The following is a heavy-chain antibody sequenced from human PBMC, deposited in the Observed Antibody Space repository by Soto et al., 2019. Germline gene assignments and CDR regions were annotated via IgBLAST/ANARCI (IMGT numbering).Heavy chain of an antibody. D-gene: IGHD6-13*01. CDR1: GFTFSSYG. J-gene: IGHJ6*02. Sequence: QVQLVESGGGVVQPGRSLRLSCAASGFTFSSYGMHWVRQAPGKGLEWVAVISYDGSNKYYADSVKGRFTISRDNSKNTLYLQMNSLRAVDTAVYYCAKDHSSSWYPGYYGMDVWGQGTTVTVSS. CDR3: AKDHSSSWYPGYYGMDV. V-gene: IGHV3-30*18. CDR2: ISYDGSNK.